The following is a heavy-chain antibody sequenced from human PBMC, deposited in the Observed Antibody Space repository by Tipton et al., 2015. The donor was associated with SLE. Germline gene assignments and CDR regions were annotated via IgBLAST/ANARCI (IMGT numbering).Heavy chain of an antibody. J-gene: IGHJ4*02. Sequence: QLVQSGAEVKKPGSSVKVSCRASGGTFSSYAISWVRQAPGQGLEWMGRIIPIFGTANYAQKFQGRVTITADESTSTAYMELSSLRSEDTAVYYCARGEGVYNWNQGNFDYWGQGTLVTVSS. V-gene: IGHV1-69*18. CDR2: IIPIFGTA. D-gene: IGHD1-20*01. CDR3: ARGEGVYNWNQGNFDY. CDR1: GGTFSSYA.